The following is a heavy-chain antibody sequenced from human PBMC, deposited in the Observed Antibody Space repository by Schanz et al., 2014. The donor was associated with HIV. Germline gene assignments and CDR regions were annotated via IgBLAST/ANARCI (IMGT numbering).Heavy chain of an antibody. D-gene: IGHD6-6*01. CDR2: IWFDGSNK. CDR3: ASTEFPYSSSSDYYYGMDV. CDR1: GFTFSSYG. J-gene: IGHJ6*02. V-gene: IGHV3-33*01. Sequence: QVQLVESGGGVVQPGRSLRLSCAASGFTFSSYGMHWVRQAPGKGLEWVAVIWFDGSNKYYADSVKGRFTISRDNSKKTPYLQMNSLRAGDTAVYYCASTEFPYSSSSDYYYGMDVWGQGTTVTVSS.